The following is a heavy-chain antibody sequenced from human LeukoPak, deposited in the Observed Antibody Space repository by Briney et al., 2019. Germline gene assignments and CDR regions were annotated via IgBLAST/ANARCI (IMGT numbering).Heavy chain of an antibody. D-gene: IGHD3-9*01. CDR1: GFTFSSYE. J-gene: IGHJ4*02. CDR3: ARTDILTGSHDY. Sequence: PGGSLRLSCAASGFTFSSYEMNWVRQAPGKGLEWVSYISSSGSTIYYADSVKGRFTISRDNAKNSLYLQMNSLRAEDAAVYYCARTDILTGSHDYWGQGTLVTVSS. CDR2: ISSSGSTI. V-gene: IGHV3-48*03.